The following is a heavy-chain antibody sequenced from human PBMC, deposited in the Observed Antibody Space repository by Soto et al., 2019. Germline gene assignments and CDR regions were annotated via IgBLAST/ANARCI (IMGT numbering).Heavy chain of an antibody. CDR2: INPKGGGT. D-gene: IGHD2-21*02. J-gene: IGHJ4*02. Sequence: QVQLLQSGAEVKKPGASVKGSCKASGYTFIDYYMHWVRQAPGQGPEWMGCINPKGGGTKYAQKFQDWVTMTWDTSSNSAYMELNRLRSDDTAVYYCARESVALTKDYDYWGQGTLVTVSS. CDR3: ARESVALTKDYDY. V-gene: IGHV1-2*04. CDR1: GYTFIDYY.